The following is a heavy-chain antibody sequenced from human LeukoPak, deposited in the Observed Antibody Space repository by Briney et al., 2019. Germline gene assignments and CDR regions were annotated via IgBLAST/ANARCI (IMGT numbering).Heavy chain of an antibody. CDR3: ARHVVGGYSFEWFDP. Sequence: SETLSLTCTVSGGSISSSSYYWGWIRQPPGKGLEWIGSIYYSGSTYYNPSLKSRVTISVDTSKNQFSLKLSSVTAADTAVYYCARHVVGGYSFEWFDPWGQGTLVTVSS. J-gene: IGHJ5*02. V-gene: IGHV4-39*01. CDR1: GGSISSSSYY. CDR2: IYYSGST. D-gene: IGHD5-18*01.